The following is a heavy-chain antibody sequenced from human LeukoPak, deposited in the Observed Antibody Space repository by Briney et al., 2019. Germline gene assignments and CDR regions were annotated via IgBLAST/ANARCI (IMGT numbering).Heavy chain of an antibody. J-gene: IGHJ4*02. CDR2: ISTSSSYI. CDR1: GITFSSYG. CDR3: ARGHYYDSSGTTPNDY. Sequence: PGGTLRLSCAASGITFSSYGMSWVRQAPGKGLEWVSSISTSSSYIYYADSVKGRFTISRDNAKNSLYLQVNSLRAEDTAIYYCARGHYYDSSGTTPNDYWGQGTLVTVSS. V-gene: IGHV3-21*01. D-gene: IGHD3-22*01.